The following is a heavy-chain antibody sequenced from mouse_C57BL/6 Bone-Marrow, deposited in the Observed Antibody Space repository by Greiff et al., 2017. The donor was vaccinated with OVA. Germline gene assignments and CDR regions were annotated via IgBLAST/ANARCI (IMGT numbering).Heavy chain of an antibody. CDR3: ARSVATRWYYFDY. Sequence: VQLQQSGAELMKPGASVKLSCKATGYTFTGYWIEWVKQRPGHGLEWIGEILPGSGTTNYNEKFQGKATFTADTSSNTAYMQLSILTTEDSAIDYCARSVATRWYYFDYWGQCTTLTVST. CDR1: GYTFTGYW. V-gene: IGHV1-9*01. D-gene: IGHD1-1*01. CDR2: ILPGSGTT. J-gene: IGHJ2*01.